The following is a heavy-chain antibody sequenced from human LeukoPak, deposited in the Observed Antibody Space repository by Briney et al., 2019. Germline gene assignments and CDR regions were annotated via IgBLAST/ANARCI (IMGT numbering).Heavy chain of an antibody. CDR3: ARVIYYDSDRSET. CDR1: GGSFSGYY. D-gene: IGHD3-22*01. Sequence: SETLSLTCAVYGGSFSGYYWSWIRQPPGKGLEWIGEINHSGSTNYNPSLRSRVTISVDTSKNQFSLQLSSVTAADTALYYCARVIYYDSDRSETWGQGTLVTVSS. CDR2: INHSGST. J-gene: IGHJ4*02. V-gene: IGHV4-34*01.